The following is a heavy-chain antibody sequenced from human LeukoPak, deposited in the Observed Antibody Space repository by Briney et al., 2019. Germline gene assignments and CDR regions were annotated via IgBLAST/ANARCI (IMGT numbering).Heavy chain of an antibody. J-gene: IGHJ4*02. CDR2: IYYSGST. V-gene: IGHV4-39*07. CDR1: GGSISSSSYY. CDR3: ARVTGRGGFDY. D-gene: IGHD1-20*01. Sequence: PSETLSLTCTVSGGSISSSSYYWGWLRQPPGKGLEWIGSIYYSGSTYYNPSLKSRVNISVDTSKNQFSLKPSSVTATDTAVYYCARVTGRGGFDYWGQGTLVTVSS.